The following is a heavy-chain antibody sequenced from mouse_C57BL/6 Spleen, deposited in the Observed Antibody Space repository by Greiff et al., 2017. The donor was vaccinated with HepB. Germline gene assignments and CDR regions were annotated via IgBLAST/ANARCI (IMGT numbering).Heavy chain of an antibody. CDR1: GYAFSSSW. J-gene: IGHJ2*01. CDR3: ARSSYDGSRTDFDY. CDR2: IYPGDGDT. D-gene: IGHD2-3*01. Sequence: QVQLQQSGPELVKPGASVKISCKASGYAFSSSWMNWVKQRPGKGLEWIGRIYPGDGDTNYNGKFKGKATLTADKSSSTAYMQLSSLTSEDSAVYFCARSSYDGSRTDFDYWGQGTTLTVSS. V-gene: IGHV1-82*01.